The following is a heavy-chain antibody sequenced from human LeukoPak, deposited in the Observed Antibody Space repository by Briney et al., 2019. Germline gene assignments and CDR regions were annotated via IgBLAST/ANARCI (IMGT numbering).Heavy chain of an antibody. CDR2: IWYDGSNK. V-gene: IGHV3-33*01. CDR3: ARDFSLDRYYDSGGYYYQFDY. CDR1: GFTFSSYG. D-gene: IGHD3-22*01. Sequence: GRSLRLSCAASGFTFSSYGMHWVRQAPGKGLEWVAVIWYDGSNKYYADSVKGRFTISRDNSKNTLYLQMNSLRAEDTAVYYCARDFSLDRYYDSGGYYYQFDYWGQGTLVTVSS. J-gene: IGHJ4*02.